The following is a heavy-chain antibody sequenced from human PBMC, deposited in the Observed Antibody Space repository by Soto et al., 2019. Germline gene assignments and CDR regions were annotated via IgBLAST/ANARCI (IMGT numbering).Heavy chain of an antibody. CDR3: VGGVTRSRETFDV. V-gene: IGHV4-31*03. CDR1: GGSISSGHYY. J-gene: IGHJ3*01. D-gene: IGHD2-21*02. Sequence: QVQLQESGPGLVKPSQTLSLTCTVSGGSISSGHYYWSWIRQRPGKGLELIGYSLYGGSPYSNPSLKSRVSILLDTSKNQCALRLTSVTAADTAVYVCVGGVTRSRETFDVWGRGTMVNVSS. CDR2: SLYGGSP.